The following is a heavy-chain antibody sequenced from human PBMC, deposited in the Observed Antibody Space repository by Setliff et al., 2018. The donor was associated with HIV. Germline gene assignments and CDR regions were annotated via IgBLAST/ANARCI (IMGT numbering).Heavy chain of an antibody. V-gene: IGHV3-48*01. Sequence: GGSLRLSCVASGFTFSDYSMNWVRQAPGKGLEWVSYINNISSTISYADSVKGRFTISRDNAKSSLYLQMNSLRAEDTAVYYCAKGSGKITIYYYYMDVWGKGTTVTVSS. CDR3: AKGSGKITIYYYYMDV. D-gene: IGHD3-3*01. CDR1: GFTFSDYS. J-gene: IGHJ6*03. CDR2: INNISSTI.